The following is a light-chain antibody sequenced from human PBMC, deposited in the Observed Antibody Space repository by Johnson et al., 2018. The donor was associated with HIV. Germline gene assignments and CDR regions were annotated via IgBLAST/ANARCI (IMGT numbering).Light chain of an antibody. CDR1: SSNIGNNY. J-gene: IGLJ1*01. CDR3: GTWDSSLSAGV. Sequence: SVLKQPPSVSAAPGQKVTISCSGSSSNIGNNYVSWYQQLPGTAPKLLIYDNNKRPSGIPDRFSGSKSGTSATLGITGLQTGDEADYYCGTWDSSLSAGVFGTGAKVTVL. CDR2: DNN. V-gene: IGLV1-51*01.